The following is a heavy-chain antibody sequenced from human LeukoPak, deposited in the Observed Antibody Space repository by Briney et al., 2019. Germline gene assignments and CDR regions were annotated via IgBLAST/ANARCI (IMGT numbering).Heavy chain of an antibody. CDR2: HYFNDDK. CDR1: GFALSTTGVG. Sequence: SGPTLVKPTQTLTLTCTFSGFALSTTGVGVGWIRQPPVKALESLSPHYFNDDKRYSQSLKSRLTINKDTSKNQVVLTMTNMDPVDTATYYCAHSLEYGDSAALKWFDPWGQGTLVTVSS. V-gene: IGHV2-5*01. CDR3: AHSLEYGDSAALKWFDP. J-gene: IGHJ5*02. D-gene: IGHD2-21*02.